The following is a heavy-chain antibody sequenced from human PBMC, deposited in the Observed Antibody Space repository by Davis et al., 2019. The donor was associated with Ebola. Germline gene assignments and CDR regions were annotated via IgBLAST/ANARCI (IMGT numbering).Heavy chain of an antibody. CDR2: ISAYNGNT. J-gene: IGHJ4*02. V-gene: IGHV1-18*01. CDR3: ASPWHTMVQGLRV. Sequence: AASVKVSCKASGYTFTSYGISWVRQAPGQGLEWMGWISAYNGNTNYAQKLQGRVTMTTDTSTSTAYMELRSLRSEDTAVYYCASPWHTMVQGLRVWGQGTLVTVSS. D-gene: IGHD3-10*01. CDR1: GYTFTSYG.